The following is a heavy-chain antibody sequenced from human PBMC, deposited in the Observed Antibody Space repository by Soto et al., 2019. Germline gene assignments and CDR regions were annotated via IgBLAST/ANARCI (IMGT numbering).Heavy chain of an antibody. D-gene: IGHD6-13*01. CDR3: AAWPLSSWFDY. CDR1: GFTFNSYW. Sequence: EVQLVESGGGLVQPGESLRLSCVGSGFTFNSYWMGWVRQAAGKGPQWVANIGRDGSEKSYVDSLKGRFTISRDNARRSVHLQMNSLGVEDTAVYYCAAWPLSSWFDYWGRGILVTVSS. J-gene: IGHJ4*02. CDR2: IGRDGSEK. V-gene: IGHV3-7*05.